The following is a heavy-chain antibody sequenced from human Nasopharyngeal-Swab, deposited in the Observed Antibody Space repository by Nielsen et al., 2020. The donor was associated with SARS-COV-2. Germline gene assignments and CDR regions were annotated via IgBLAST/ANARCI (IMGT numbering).Heavy chain of an antibody. Sequence: GESLKISCAASGFTFSSYGMHWVRQAPGKGLEWVAVIWYDGSNKYYADSVKGRFTISRDNSKNTLYLQMNSLRAEDTAVYYCARGTYYYDSPVLINWFDPWGQGTLVTVPS. CDR1: GFTFSSYG. J-gene: IGHJ5*02. CDR2: IWYDGSNK. D-gene: IGHD3-22*01. V-gene: IGHV3-33*01. CDR3: ARGTYYYDSPVLINWFDP.